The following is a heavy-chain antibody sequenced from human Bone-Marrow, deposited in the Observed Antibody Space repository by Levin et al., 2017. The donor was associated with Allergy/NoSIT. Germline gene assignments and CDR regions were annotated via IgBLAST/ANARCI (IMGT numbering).Heavy chain of an antibody. Sequence: GGSLRLSCAASGFTFSSYGMHWVRQAPGKGLEWVAVISYDGSNKYYADSVKGRFTISRDNSKNTLYLQMNSLRAEDTAVYYCAKGPLHSGYSYGYDYYYMDVWGKGTTVTVSS. J-gene: IGHJ6*03. CDR3: AKGPLHSGYSYGYDYYYMDV. D-gene: IGHD5-18*01. CDR2: ISYDGSNK. CDR1: GFTFSSYG. V-gene: IGHV3-30*18.